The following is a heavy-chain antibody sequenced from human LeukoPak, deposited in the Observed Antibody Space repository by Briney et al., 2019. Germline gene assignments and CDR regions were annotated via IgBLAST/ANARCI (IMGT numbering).Heavy chain of an antibody. Sequence: GGSLRLSCAASGFTMSSYWMSWVRQAPGKGLEWVANIKQDGSEKYYVDSVKGRFTISRDNAKSSLYLQMNTLRVEDTAVYYCVAGSGWLGETWGRGTLVTVSS. CDR2: IKQDGSEK. CDR1: GFTMSSYW. J-gene: IGHJ5*02. D-gene: IGHD6-19*01. CDR3: VAGSGWLGET. V-gene: IGHV3-7*01.